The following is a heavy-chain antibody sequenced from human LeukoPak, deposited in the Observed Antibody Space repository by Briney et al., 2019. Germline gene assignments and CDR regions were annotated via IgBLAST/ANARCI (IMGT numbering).Heavy chain of an antibody. J-gene: IGHJ3*02. CDR1: GFTFSSYA. CDR2: ISYDGSNK. V-gene: IGHV3-30-3*01. Sequence: GGSLRLSCAASGFTFSSYAMHWVRQAPGKGLGWVAVISYDGSNKYYADSVKGRFTISRDNSKNTLYLQMNSLRAEDTAVYYCAREGYYDSSGYLYDAFDIWGQGTMVTVSS. CDR3: AREGYYDSSGYLYDAFDI. D-gene: IGHD3-22*01.